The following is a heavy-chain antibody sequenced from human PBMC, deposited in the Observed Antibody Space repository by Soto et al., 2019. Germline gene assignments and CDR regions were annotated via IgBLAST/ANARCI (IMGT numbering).Heavy chain of an antibody. J-gene: IGHJ4*02. CDR3: ARVHIQQLENIFDY. CDR1: GGSISSYY. CDR2: IYYSGST. Sequence: SQTLSLTCTVSGGSISSYYWSWIRQPPGKGLEWIGYIYYSGSTNYNPSLKSRVTISVDTSKNTLYLQLNSLRAEDTAVYFCARVHIQQLENIFDYCGEGTLVTVSS. D-gene: IGHD3-3*01. V-gene: IGHV4-59*12.